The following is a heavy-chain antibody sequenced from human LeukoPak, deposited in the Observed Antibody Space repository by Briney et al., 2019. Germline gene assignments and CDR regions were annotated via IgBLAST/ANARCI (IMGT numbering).Heavy chain of an antibody. J-gene: IGHJ4*02. CDR3: ARDGQVEDWGTYFDY. CDR2: ISSSTTYI. D-gene: IGHD3/OR15-3a*01. V-gene: IGHV3-21*01. Sequence: GGSLRLSCAASGFTFSAYAMNWVRQAPGKGLEWVSSISSSTTYIYYADSVKGRFTISRDNAKNSLYLQMNSLRADDTAVYYCARDGQVEDWGTYFDYWGQGTLVTVSS. CDR1: GFTFSAYA.